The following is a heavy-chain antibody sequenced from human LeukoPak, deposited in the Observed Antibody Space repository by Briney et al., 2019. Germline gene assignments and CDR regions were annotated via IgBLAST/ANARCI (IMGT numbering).Heavy chain of an antibody. J-gene: IGHJ4*02. V-gene: IGHV3-7*01. CDR3: ARGVFATGWYPDNFDY. CDR1: GFAFSSYW. D-gene: IGHD6-19*01. CDR2: VNQAGSDK. Sequence: GGSLRLSCAASGFAFSSYWMSWVRQAPGKGLEWVANVNQAGSDKYYMDSVNGRFTISRGNAENSLYLQMNSLRAEDTAVYFCARGVFATGWYPDNFDYWGQGILVTVSS.